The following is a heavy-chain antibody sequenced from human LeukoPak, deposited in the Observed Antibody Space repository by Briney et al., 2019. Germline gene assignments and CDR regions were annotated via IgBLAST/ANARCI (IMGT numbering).Heavy chain of an antibody. CDR1: GFTFSSYA. J-gene: IGHJ4*02. V-gene: IGHV3-23*01. D-gene: IGHD6-13*01. CDR3: AKFMGSRVCDY. Sequence: GASLGLSCAASGFTFSSYAMSWVRQAPGKGLEWVSAISGSGGGTYYADSVKGRFTISRDNSKNTLYLQMNSLRAEDTAVYYCAKFMGSRVCDYWGQGTLVTVSS. CDR2: ISGSGGGT.